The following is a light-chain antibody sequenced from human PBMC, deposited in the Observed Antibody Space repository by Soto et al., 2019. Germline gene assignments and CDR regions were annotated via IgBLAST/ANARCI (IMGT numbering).Light chain of an antibody. CDR2: GAS. CDR1: QSVSYSY. V-gene: IGKV3-20*01. Sequence: EIVLTQSPGTLSLSPGERATLSCRASQSVSYSYLAWYQQKPGQAPRLLIYGASSRATGIPDRVSGSGSGTAFTLTMSRLEPEDFGVYYWEEYGSSSLPFGGGTKVEIK. J-gene: IGKJ4*01. CDR3: EEYGSSSLP.